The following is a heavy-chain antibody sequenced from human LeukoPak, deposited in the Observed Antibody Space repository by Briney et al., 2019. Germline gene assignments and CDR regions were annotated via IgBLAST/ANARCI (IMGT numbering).Heavy chain of an antibody. CDR3: EKGSTTTRGRHFDY. D-gene: IGHD1-14*01. J-gene: IGHJ4*02. V-gene: IGHV3-7*01. CDR2: IKQDGSEK. Sequence: SGGSLRLSCAAPGFTFSNYWMNWVRQAPGKGLEWVANIKQDGSEKYYVDSVKGRFTISRDNAKNSLFLQMDSLRDDDTAIYYCEKGSTTTRGRHFDYWGQESLVTVSS. CDR1: GFTFSNYW.